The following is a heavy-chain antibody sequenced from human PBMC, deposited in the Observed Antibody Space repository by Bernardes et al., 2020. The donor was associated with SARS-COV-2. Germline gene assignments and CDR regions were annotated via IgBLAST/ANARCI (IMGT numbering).Heavy chain of an antibody. CDR3: ARNVRGRAYFDY. V-gene: IGHV3-7*01. Sequence: GGSLRLSCAASGFSFSSYWMSWVRQAPGKGLEWVANIKQDGSDKYYVDSVRGRFTISRDSAKKSVFLQIDSLTTEDTAVYYCARNVRGRAYFDYWGQGTLVTVSS. J-gene: IGHJ4*02. CDR2: IKQDGSDK. D-gene: IGHD3-10*02. CDR1: GFSFSSYW.